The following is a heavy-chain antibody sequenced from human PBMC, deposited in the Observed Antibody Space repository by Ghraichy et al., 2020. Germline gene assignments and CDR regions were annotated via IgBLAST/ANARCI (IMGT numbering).Heavy chain of an antibody. Sequence: SETLSLTCTVSGGSIDNYYWTWVRQPPGKGLEWIGHMYRTGSPDYNPSLKSRVTISIDTSKNQFSLNLTSMTAADTAVYYCARDRSGYQLLDVWGQGTTVTVSS. V-gene: IGHV4-59*01. J-gene: IGHJ6*02. CDR1: GGSIDNYY. D-gene: IGHD2-2*01. CDR2: MYRTGSP. CDR3: ARDRSGYQLLDV.